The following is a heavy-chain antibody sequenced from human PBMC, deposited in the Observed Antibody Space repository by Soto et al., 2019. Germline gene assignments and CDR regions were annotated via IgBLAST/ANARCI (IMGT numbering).Heavy chain of an antibody. V-gene: IGHV3-21*01. D-gene: IGHD1-26*01. CDR1: GFTFSSYS. CDR3: ARLSGSGSYQGYYFDY. Sequence: EVQLVESGGGLVQPGGSLRLSCAASGFTFSSYSMNWVRQAPGKGLEWVSSISSSSSYIYYADSVKGRFTISRDNAKNSLYLQMNSLRAEDTAVYYCARLSGSGSYQGYYFDYWGQGTLVTVSS. J-gene: IGHJ4*02. CDR2: ISSSSSYI.